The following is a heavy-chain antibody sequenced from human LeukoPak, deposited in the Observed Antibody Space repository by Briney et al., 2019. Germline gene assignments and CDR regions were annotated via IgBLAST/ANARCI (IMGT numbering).Heavy chain of an antibody. D-gene: IGHD3-3*02. CDR1: EFSLSTSGVG. J-gene: IGHJ3*02. V-gene: IGHV2-5*02. Sequence: SGPTLVKPTQTLTLTCTFSEFSLSTSGVGVGWIRQPPGKALEWLALIYWDDDKRYSPSLKSRLTITKDTSKNQVVLTMTNMDPVDTATYYCAHKSRRTISGSDAFDIWGQGTMITVSS. CDR3: AHKSRRTISGSDAFDI. CDR2: IYWDDDK.